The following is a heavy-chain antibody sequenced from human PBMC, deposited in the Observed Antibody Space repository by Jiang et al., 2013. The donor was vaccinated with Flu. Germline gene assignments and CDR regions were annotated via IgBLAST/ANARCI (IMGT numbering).Heavy chain of an antibody. D-gene: IGHD3-22*01. CDR3: TRPRTNEGFYYSEVGY. V-gene: IGHV3-49*02. J-gene: IGHJ4*02. Sequence: AASVKGRFIISRDDSKGIAYLQMNSLKTEDTAVYYCTRPRTNEGFYYSEVGYWGQGTLVTVSS.